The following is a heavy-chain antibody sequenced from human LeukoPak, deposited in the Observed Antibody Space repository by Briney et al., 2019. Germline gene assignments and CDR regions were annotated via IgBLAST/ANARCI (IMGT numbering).Heavy chain of an antibody. CDR2: IYYSGST. V-gene: IGHV4-59*01. J-gene: IGHJ3*02. CDR3: ARGAMATFGAFDI. CDR1: GGSISSYY. Sequence: SETLSLTCTVSGGSISSYYWSWIRQPPGKGLEWIGYIYYSGSTNYNPSLKSRVTISVDTSKNQFSLKLSSVTAADTAVYYCARGAMATFGAFDIWGQGTMVTASS. D-gene: IGHD5-18*01.